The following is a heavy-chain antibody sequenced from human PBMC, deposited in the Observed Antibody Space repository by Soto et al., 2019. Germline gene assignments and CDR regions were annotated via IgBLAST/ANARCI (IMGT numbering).Heavy chain of an antibody. CDR1: GASISSSSYY. CDR3: ARGDYDVLSGYLSPGDF. V-gene: IGHV4-39*01. Sequence: QLQLQESGPGLVKPSETLSLTCTVSGASISSSSYYWGWIRQPPGKGLECIGYLYYSGSSYYNPSLKSRINISVDRSKNQFSLKVSSVTAADTAVYYCARGDYDVLSGYLSPGDFWGQGTLVTVSS. CDR2: LYYSGSS. D-gene: IGHD3-3*01. J-gene: IGHJ4*02.